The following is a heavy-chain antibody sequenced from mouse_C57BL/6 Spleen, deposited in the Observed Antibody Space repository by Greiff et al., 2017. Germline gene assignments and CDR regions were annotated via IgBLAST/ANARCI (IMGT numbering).Heavy chain of an antibody. V-gene: IGHV14-1*01. CDR1: GFNIKDYY. CDR3: TKHGSSWSYYFDY. CDR2: IDPEDGDT. D-gene: IGHD1-1*01. J-gene: IGHJ2*01. Sequence: EVQVVESGAELVKPGASVKLSCTASGFNIKDYYMHWVKQRPEQGLEWIGRIDPEDGDTEYAPKFQGKATMTADTSSNTAYLQLSSLTSEDTAVYYCTKHGSSWSYYFDYWGQGTTLTVSS.